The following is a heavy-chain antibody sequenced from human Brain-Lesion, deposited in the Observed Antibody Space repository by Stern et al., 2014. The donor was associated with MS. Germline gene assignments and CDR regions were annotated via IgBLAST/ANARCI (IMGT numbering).Heavy chain of an antibody. V-gene: IGHV3-7*01. D-gene: IGHD3-3*01. CDR2: IKPDGTAK. CDR1: GVTFGTYW. Sequence: EVQLVESGGGLVQPGGPLTISCTAPGVTFGTYWMTWVRQAPGKGLAWVADIKPDGTAKNYVEYVKGRVTTSRHQAKHQLYLQRNSLRVEDTALYYCAKGSNTIYGIVTQRGSGMDVWGQGTTVIVSS. J-gene: IGHJ6*02. CDR3: AKGSNTIYGIVTQRGSGMDV.